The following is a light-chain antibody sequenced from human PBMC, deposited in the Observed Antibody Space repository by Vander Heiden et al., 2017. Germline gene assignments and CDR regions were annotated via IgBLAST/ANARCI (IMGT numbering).Light chain of an antibody. CDR3: AAWDDRLNGPV. CDR2: NND. CDR1: NSNMGSNT. J-gene: IGLJ3*02. Sequence: QSVLTQPPSASGTPGQTVTVSCSGTNSNMGSNTVHWYQQVPGPAPKLLIYNNDQRPSGVRDRFSGSKSGTSASLAISGLQSDDEADYYCAAWDDRLNGPVFGGGTRLTVL. V-gene: IGLV1-44*01.